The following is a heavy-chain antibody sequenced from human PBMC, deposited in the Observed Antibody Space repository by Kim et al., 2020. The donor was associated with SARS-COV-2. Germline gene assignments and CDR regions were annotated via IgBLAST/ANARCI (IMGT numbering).Heavy chain of an antibody. V-gene: IGHV1-3*01. CDR1: GYTFTSYA. J-gene: IGHJ3*02. CDR2: INAGNGNT. CDR3: ARAGYSYGFGYDAFDI. Sequence: ASVKVSCKASGYTFTSYAVHWVRQAPGQRLEWMGWINAGNGNTKYSQKFQGRVTITRDTSASTAYMELSSLRSEDTAVYYCARAGYSYGFGYDAFDIWGQGTMVTVSS. D-gene: IGHD5-18*01.